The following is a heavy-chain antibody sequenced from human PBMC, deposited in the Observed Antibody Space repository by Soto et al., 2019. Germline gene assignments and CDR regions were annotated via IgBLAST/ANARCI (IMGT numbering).Heavy chain of an antibody. CDR2: TYYTGNT. CDR1: GDSLRISYHY. D-gene: IGHD2-8*01. V-gene: IGHV4-39*02. Sequence: SETLSLTCTVSGDSLRISYHYWGWIRQLPGKGLEWIGRTYYTGNTYYNPYLKSRVSISEDMATHDIDLRRRGESIADTAVYYCVRVEMYAGECNPNFDRWGQGALVTVSS. CDR3: VRVEMYAGECNPNFDR. J-gene: IGHJ5*02.